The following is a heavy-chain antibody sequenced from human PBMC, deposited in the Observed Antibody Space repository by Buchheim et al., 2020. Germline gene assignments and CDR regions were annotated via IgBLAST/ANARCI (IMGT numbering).Heavy chain of an antibody. CDR3: ARDDYYDSSGSN. CDR1: GFTFSSYA. Sequence: EVQLLESGGGLVQPGGSLRLSCAASGFTFSSYAMNWVRQAPGKGLEWVANIKQDGSEKYYVDSVKGRFTISRDNAKNSLYLQMNSLRAEDTAVYYCARDDYYDSSGSNWGQGTL. D-gene: IGHD3-22*01. J-gene: IGHJ4*02. V-gene: IGHV3-7*01. CDR2: IKQDGSEK.